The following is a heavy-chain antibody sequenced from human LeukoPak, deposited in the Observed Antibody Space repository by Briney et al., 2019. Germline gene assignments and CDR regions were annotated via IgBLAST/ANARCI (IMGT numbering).Heavy chain of an antibody. D-gene: IGHD3-10*01. J-gene: IGHJ4*01. CDR3: ARAVYYSNYLGY. CDR1: GFTFSSYW. Sequence: GWSLRLSCAASGFTFSSYWMHWLRQAPGKGLVWVSRINSDGSSTNYADSVKGRFTISRDNAKNTLYLQMNSLRAEDTAMYYCARAVYYSNYLGYWGQGTLVTVSS. V-gene: IGHV3-74*01. CDR2: INSDGSST.